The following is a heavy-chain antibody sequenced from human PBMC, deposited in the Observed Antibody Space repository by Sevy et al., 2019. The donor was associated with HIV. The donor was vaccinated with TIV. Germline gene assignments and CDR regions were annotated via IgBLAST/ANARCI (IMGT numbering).Heavy chain of an antibody. D-gene: IGHD6-19*01. CDR1: GFTFSSYW. V-gene: IGHV3-7*01. CDR2: IKQDGSEK. J-gene: IGHJ4*02. CDR3: AAGYTSGYLTY. Sequence: GGSLRLSCAASGFTFSSYWMTWVRQAPGKGLEWVANIKQDGSEKYYVDSVKGRFTISRDNAKNSLYLQTNSLRAEDTAIYYCAAGYTSGYLTYWGQGTLVTVSS.